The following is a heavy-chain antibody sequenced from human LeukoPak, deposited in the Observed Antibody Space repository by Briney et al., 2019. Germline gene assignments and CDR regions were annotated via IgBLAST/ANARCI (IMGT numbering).Heavy chain of an antibody. CDR1: GFTFSSYA. D-gene: IGHD3-10*01. V-gene: IGHV3-23*01. CDR2: ISGSGGRT. Sequence: GGSLRLSCAASGFTFSSYAMSWVRQAPGKGLEWVSGISGSGGRTDYADSVKGRFTISRDNSKNTVHLQMNSLRVEDTAVYYCAKSYYYGSGSPSLDYWGQGTLVTVSS. J-gene: IGHJ4*02. CDR3: AKSYYYGSGSPSLDY.